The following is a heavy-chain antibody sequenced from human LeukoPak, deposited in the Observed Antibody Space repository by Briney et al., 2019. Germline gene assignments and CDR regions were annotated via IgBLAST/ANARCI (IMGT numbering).Heavy chain of an antibody. CDR2: INHSGST. V-gene: IGHV4-34*01. CDR1: GGSFSGYY. J-gene: IGHJ4*02. CDR3: ARRTRAIDN. Sequence: PSETLSLTCAVYGGSFSGYYWSWIRQPPGKGLEWIGEINHSGSTNYNPSLKSRVTISVDTSKNQFSLKLSSVTAADTAVYYCARRTRAIDNWGQGTLVTVSS.